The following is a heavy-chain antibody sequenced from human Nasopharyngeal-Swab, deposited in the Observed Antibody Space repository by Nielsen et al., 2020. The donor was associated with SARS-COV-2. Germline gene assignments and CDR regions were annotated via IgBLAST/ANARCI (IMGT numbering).Heavy chain of an antibody. V-gene: IGHV3-30*18. J-gene: IGHJ4*02. CDR3: AKSMAYFQLSGTYNLDF. Sequence: GESLKISCAASGFTFNYFGMHWVRQAPGKGLEWVAFISYEGSIRNYIESVKGRFTVSRDSSKNTVYLQMNSLRPDDTAVYFCAKSMAYFQLSGTYNLDFWGQGTLVTVSS. CDR1: GFTFNYFG. CDR2: ISYEGSIR. D-gene: IGHD2-21*01.